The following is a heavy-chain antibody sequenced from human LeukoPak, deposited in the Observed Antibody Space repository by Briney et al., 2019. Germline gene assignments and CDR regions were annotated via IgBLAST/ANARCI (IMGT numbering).Heavy chain of an antibody. CDR2: IYYSGST. V-gene: IGHV4-39*02. Sequence: SETLSLTCTVSGGSISSSSYYWGWIRQPPGKGLEWIGSIYYSGSTYYNPSLKSRVTISVDTSKNQFSLKLSSVTAADTAVYYCAREIRRQMHYYGSGSYYLQYNWFDPWGQGTLVTVSS. CDR1: GGSISSSSYY. D-gene: IGHD3-10*01. CDR3: AREIRRQMHYYGSGSYYLQYNWFDP. J-gene: IGHJ5*02.